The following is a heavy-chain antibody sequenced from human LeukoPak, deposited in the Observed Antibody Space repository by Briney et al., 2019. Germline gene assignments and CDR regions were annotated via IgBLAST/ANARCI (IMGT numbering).Heavy chain of an antibody. D-gene: IGHD2-21*02. CDR2: ISYDGANK. Sequence: PGGSLRLSCAASGFTRSTYTMHRVRQAQGKGLECVAVISYDGANKYNADSVKGRFTISRDNSNNTLCLQMNSLGAEGTAVYYCAKDICGGDCYSGVDAFDIWGQGTMVTVSS. CDR1: GFTRSTYT. J-gene: IGHJ3*02. V-gene: IGHV3-30-3*01. CDR3: AKDICGGDCYSGVDAFDI.